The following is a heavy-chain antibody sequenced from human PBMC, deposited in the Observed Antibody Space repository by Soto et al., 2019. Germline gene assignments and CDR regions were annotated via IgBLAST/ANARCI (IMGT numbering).Heavy chain of an antibody. CDR1: GFTFNTYW. CDR3: SRSLNS. CDR2: INQDGSEK. J-gene: IGHJ4*02. V-gene: IGHV3-7*01. Sequence: GGSLRLSCAASGFTFNTYWMDWVRQTPGKGLEWVANINQDGSEKNYVDSVKGRFTIYRDNAKNSLYLQMSSLTAEDSALYYCSRSLNSWGQGTLVTVSS.